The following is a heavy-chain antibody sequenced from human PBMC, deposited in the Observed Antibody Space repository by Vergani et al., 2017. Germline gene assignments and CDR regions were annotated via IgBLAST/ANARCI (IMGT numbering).Heavy chain of an antibody. CDR2: IYPGDSAT. Sequence: EVQLVQSGAEVKKPGESLKISCKGSGYSFTSYWIGWVRQMPGKGLEWMGIIYPGDSATRYSPSFQGQVTISADNSISTAYLQWSSLKASDTAMYYCARPRDNWNDVGAFDIWGQGTMVTVSS. J-gene: IGHJ3*02. D-gene: IGHD1-1*01. V-gene: IGHV5-51*01. CDR1: GYSFTSYW. CDR3: ARPRDNWNDVGAFDI.